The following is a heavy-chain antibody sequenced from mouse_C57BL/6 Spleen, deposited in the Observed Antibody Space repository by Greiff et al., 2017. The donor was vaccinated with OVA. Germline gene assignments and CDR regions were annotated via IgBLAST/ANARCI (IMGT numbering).Heavy chain of an antibody. CDR3: AKQDITTVVATWYFDV. D-gene: IGHD1-1*01. V-gene: IGHV2-3*01. Sequence: VKLMESGPGLVAPSQSLSITCTVSGFSLTSYGVSWVRQPPGKGLEWLGVIWGDGSTNYHSALISRLSISKDNSKSQVFLKLNSLQTDDTATYYCAKQDITTVVATWYFDVWGTGTTVTVSS. CDR2: IWGDGST. CDR1: GFSLTSYG. J-gene: IGHJ1*03.